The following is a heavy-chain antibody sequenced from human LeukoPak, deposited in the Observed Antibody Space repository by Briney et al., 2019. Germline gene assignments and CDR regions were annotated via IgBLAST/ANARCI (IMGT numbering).Heavy chain of an antibody. CDR1: GYSISSGYY. CDR2: IYHSAST. CDR3: ARDPTTPYYYDSSGFDY. D-gene: IGHD3-22*01. Sequence: SETLSLTCTVSGYSISSGYYWGWIRQPPGTGLEWIGSIYHSASTYYNPSLKSRVTISVDTSKNQFPLKLSSVTAADTAVYYCARDPTTPYYYDSSGFDYWGQGTLVTVSS. J-gene: IGHJ4*02. V-gene: IGHV4-38-2*02.